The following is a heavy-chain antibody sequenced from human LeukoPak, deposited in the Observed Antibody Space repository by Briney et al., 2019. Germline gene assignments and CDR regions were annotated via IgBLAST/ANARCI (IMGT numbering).Heavy chain of an antibody. J-gene: IGHJ4*02. CDR2: MNPNSGNT. V-gene: IGHV1-8*03. Sequence: EASVKVSCKASGYTFTSYDINWVRQATGQGLEWMGWMNPNSGNTGYAQKFQGRVTITRNTSISTAYMELSSLRSEDTAVYYCARGLPCGGDCYELGNWGQGTLVTVSS. CDR1: GYTFTSYD. D-gene: IGHD2-21*02. CDR3: ARGLPCGGDCYELGN.